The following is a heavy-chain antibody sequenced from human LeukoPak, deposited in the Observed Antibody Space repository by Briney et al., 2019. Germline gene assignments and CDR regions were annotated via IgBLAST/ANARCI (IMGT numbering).Heavy chain of an antibody. J-gene: IGHJ4*02. CDR2: INPSDGST. Sequence: GASVKVSCKASGYTFTSYYMHWVRQAPGQGLEWMGIINPSDGSTNYAQRFQGRVTMTRDTSTSTVYMELSSLRSEDTAVCYCASQIAAAGLDYWGQGTLVTVSS. CDR1: GYTFTSYY. V-gene: IGHV1-46*01. D-gene: IGHD6-13*01. CDR3: ASQIAAAGLDY.